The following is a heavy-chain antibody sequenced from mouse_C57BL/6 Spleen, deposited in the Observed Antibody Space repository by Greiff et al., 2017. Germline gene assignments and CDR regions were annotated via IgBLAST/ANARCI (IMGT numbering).Heavy chain of an antibody. CDR3: ARGDYDYLYAMDY. CDR1: GYTFTSYW. V-gene: IGHV1-7*01. J-gene: IGHJ4*01. CDR2: INPSSGYT. D-gene: IGHD2-4*01. Sequence: QVQLQQSGAELAKPGASVKLSCKASGYTFTSYWMHWGKQRPGQGLEWIGHINPSSGYTKYNQKFKDKATLTADKSSSTAYMQLSSLTYEDSAVYYCARGDYDYLYAMDYWGQGTSVTVSS.